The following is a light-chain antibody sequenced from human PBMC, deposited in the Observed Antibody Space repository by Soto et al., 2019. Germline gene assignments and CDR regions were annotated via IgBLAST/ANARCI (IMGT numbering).Light chain of an antibody. CDR1: QSISSH. CDR3: QQSYSTPIS. J-gene: IGKJ5*01. CDR2: TAS. Sequence: IQMTQSPSSLSASLGDRVTITCRASQSISSHLNWYQQKPGKAPNLLMYTASNLQSGVPSRFSGSGSGTDFTLTISSLQPEDFATYYCQQSYSTPISFGQGTRLEIK. V-gene: IGKV1-39*01.